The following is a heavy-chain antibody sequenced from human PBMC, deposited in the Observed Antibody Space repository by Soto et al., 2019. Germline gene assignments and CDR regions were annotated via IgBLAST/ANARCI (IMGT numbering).Heavy chain of an antibody. D-gene: IGHD1-26*01. J-gene: IGHJ4*02. Sequence: GGSLRLSCAASGFTFSSYWMSWVRQAPGKGLEWVANIKQDGSEKYYVDSVKGRFTISRDDAKNSLYLQMNSLRAEDTAVYYCAREADEWELDYWGQGTLVTVSS. CDR1: GFTFSSYW. CDR3: AREADEWELDY. CDR2: IKQDGSEK. V-gene: IGHV3-7*03.